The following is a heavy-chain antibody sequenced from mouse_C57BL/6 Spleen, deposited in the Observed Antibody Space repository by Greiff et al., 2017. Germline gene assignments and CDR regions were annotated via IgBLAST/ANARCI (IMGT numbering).Heavy chain of an antibody. CDR1: GFTFSSYA. Sequence: DVMLVESGGGLVKPGGSLKLSCAASGFTFSSYAMSWVRQTPEKRLEWVATISDGGSYTYYPDNVKGRFTISRDNAKNNLYLQMSHLKSEDTAMCYCARLYLPAWFAYGGQGTLVTVSA. CDR2: ISDGGSYT. D-gene: IGHD2-1*01. J-gene: IGHJ3*01. V-gene: IGHV5-4*03. CDR3: ARLYLPAWFAY.